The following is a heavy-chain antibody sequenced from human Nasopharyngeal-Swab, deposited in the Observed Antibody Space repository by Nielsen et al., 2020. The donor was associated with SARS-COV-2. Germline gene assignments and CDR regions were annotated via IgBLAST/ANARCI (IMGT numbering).Heavy chain of an antibody. CDR3: TRGSNLVVAVADY. J-gene: IGHJ4*02. V-gene: IGHV3-74*01. D-gene: IGHD2-15*01. CDR1: GFTFSVYW. CDR2: INADGSDK. Sequence: GGSLRLSCAASGFTFSVYWIHWVRQAPGKGLVYVAGINADGSDKRYADSVKGRFTTSRDNAKSTAFLEMNSLSADETAVYYCTRGSNLVVAVADYWGQGTLVTLSS.